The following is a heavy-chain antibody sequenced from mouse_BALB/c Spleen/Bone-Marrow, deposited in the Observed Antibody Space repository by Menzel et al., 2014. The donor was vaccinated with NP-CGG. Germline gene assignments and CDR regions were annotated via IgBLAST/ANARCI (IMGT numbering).Heavy chain of an antibody. Sequence: EVKLVESGGDLVKPGGSLKLSCAASELTYSSYGMSWVRQTPDKRLEWVATISGGDAYTYYPDSVKGRFTISRDSAKNILYLQMSSLKSEDTAMYYCGRGDGSMDYWGQGTSATVSS. CDR3: GRGDGSMDY. CDR1: ELTYSSYG. D-gene: IGHD3-3*01. CDR2: ISGGDAYT. J-gene: IGHJ4*01. V-gene: IGHV5-6*02.